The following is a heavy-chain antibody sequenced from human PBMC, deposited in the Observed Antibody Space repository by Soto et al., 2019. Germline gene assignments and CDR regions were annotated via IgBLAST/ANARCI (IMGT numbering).Heavy chain of an antibody. CDR2: IYHSGST. CDR3: ASSPGSLAGDY. J-gene: IGHJ4*02. D-gene: IGHD2-15*01. Sequence: SETLSLTCAVSSDFISTSTWWSWVRQPPGRGLEWIGEIYHSGSTNYNPSLKSRVTISVDKTKNQFSLNLSSVTAADTAMYYCASSPGSLAGDYWGQGTLVTVSS. CDR1: SDFISTSTW. V-gene: IGHV4-4*02.